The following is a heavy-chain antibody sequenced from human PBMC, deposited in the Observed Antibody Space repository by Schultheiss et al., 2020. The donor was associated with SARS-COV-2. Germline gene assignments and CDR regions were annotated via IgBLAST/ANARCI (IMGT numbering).Heavy chain of an antibody. CDR1: GFTFSSYG. D-gene: IGHD3-10*01. CDR2: ISYDGSNK. V-gene: IGHV3-30*18. CDR3: AKAASSGSGSYPDWFDP. J-gene: IGHJ5*02. Sequence: GGSLRLSCAASGFTFSSYGMHWVRQAPGKGLEWVAVISYDGSNKYYADSVKGRFTISRDNSKNTLYLQMNSLRAEDTAVYYCAKAASSGSGSYPDWFDPWGQGTLVTVSS.